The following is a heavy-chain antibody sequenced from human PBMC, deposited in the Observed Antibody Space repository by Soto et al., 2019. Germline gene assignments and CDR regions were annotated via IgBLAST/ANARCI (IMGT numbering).Heavy chain of an antibody. D-gene: IGHD4-17*01. CDR1: GYTFTSYV. Sequence: ASVKVSCKASGYTFTSYVISWVRQAPGQGLEWMGWISAYNGNTNYAQKLQGRVTMTTDTSTSTAYMELRSLRSDDTAVYYCARVLTTVTTRWFDPWGQGTLVTVSS. CDR3: ARVLTTVTTRWFDP. CDR2: ISAYNGNT. J-gene: IGHJ5*02. V-gene: IGHV1-18*01.